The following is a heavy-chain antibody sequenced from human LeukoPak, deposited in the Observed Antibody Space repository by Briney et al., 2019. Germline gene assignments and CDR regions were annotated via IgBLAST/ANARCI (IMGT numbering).Heavy chain of an antibody. D-gene: IGHD3-22*01. CDR2: IRSDGSNK. V-gene: IGHV3-30*02. CDR1: GFTFSSYG. Sequence: PGGSLRLSCAASGFTFSSYGMHWVRQAPGKGLEWVAFIRSDGSNKYYADSVKGRFTISRDNSKNTLYLQMNSLRTEDTAVYYCAKDLYYDSSPLGYWGQGTLVTVSS. J-gene: IGHJ4*02. CDR3: AKDLYYDSSPLGY.